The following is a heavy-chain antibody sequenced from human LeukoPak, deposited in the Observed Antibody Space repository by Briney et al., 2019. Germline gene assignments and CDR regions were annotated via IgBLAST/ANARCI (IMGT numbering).Heavy chain of an antibody. CDR2: IYGGDAT. D-gene: IGHD2-2*01. CDR1: GLTISNNF. Sequence: GGSLRLSCAASGLTISNNFMGWVRQAPGKGLEWVSVIYGGDATYYADSVKGRFTISRDNSKNTFYLQMNSLRAEDTAVYYCATSQSTGWADYWGQGTLVTVSS. V-gene: IGHV3-66*01. J-gene: IGHJ4*02. CDR3: ATSQSTGWADY.